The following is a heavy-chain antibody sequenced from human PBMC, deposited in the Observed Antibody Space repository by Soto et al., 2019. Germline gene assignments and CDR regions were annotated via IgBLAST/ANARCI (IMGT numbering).Heavy chain of an antibody. CDR2: IIPIFGAP. J-gene: IGHJ6*02. D-gene: IGHD1-20*01. V-gene: IGHV1-69*01. CDR1: GDTFNTFA. CDR3: ARSPGITGTRASQYAMDV. Sequence: QVQLVQSGAEVKQPGSSVRVSCKSSGDTFNTFAISWVRQAPGQVLEWMGGIIPIFGAPDYAQQFPGRVTISADESTRTAYVYLRRLRSEDTAVYYCARSPGITGTRASQYAMDVCGQWTTFTFSS.